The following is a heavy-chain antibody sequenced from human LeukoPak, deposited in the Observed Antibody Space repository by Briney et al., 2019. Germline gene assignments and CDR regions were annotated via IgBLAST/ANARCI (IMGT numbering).Heavy chain of an antibody. CDR3: ARAEYSGIYYNLDY. CDR2: IYYSGTT. Sequence: PSETLSLTCTVSGGSINSGGYWSWIRQHPGKGLEWIGDIYYSGTTNYNPSLKSRVTISVDTSKNQFSLKLSSVTAADTAVYYCARAEYSGIYYNLDYWGQGTLVTVSS. J-gene: IGHJ4*02. D-gene: IGHD1-26*01. CDR1: GGSINSGGY. V-gene: IGHV4-61*08.